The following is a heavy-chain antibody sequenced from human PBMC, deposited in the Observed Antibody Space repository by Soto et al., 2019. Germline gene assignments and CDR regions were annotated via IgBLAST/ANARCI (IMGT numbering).Heavy chain of an antibody. J-gene: IGHJ3*02. Sequence: QVQLVQSGAEVKKPGASVKVSCKASGYTFTDYYMHWVRQAPGQGLEWMGIIDPNGGITSYAQKFRGRVTLSRDTSTSTVYVELTSMRSEDTAIYYCARGRGRTTSDAFDIWGQGTMVTVSS. V-gene: IGHV1-46*01. D-gene: IGHD2-15*01. CDR1: GYTFTDYY. CDR2: IDPNGGIT. CDR3: ARGRGRTTSDAFDI.